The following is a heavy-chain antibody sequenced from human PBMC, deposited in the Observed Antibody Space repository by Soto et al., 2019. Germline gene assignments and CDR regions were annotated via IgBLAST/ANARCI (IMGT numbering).Heavy chain of an antibody. V-gene: IGHV3-23*01. Sequence: GGSLRLPCVGSGFTFGSYAMSWVRQAPGKGLEWVSIISANGRSTYYADSVRGRFTISRDNSKNTLYVQMDSLRAEDTAVYYCAKIEYASAWYYYGMDVWGQGTTVTVSS. CDR2: ISANGRST. J-gene: IGHJ6*02. CDR3: AKIEYASAWYYYGMDV. CDR1: GFTFGSYA. D-gene: IGHD3-16*01.